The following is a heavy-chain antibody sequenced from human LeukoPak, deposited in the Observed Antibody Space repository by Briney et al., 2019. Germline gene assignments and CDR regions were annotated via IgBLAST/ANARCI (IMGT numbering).Heavy chain of an antibody. D-gene: IGHD6-19*01. CDR1: GFTFSTYS. CDR2: ISSGGGTI. Sequence: GGSLRLSCTASGFTFSTYSMNWVRQAPGKGLEWVSYISSGGGTIYDADSVKGRFTISRDNAKNSLYLQMDSLRAEDTAVYYCARDPAGAGIYYDYWGQGTLVTVSS. CDR3: ARDPAGAGIYYDY. J-gene: IGHJ4*02. V-gene: IGHV3-48*01.